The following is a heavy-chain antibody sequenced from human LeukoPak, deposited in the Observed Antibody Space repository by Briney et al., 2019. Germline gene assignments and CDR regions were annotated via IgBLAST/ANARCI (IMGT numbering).Heavy chain of an antibody. CDR2: IYYSGST. J-gene: IGHJ4*02. D-gene: IGHD6-19*01. V-gene: IGHV4-59*01. CDR3: ASTSSSGWNFDY. Sequence: SETLSLTCTVSGGSISSYYWSWIRQPPGKGLEWIGYIYYSGSTNYNPSLKSRVTISVDTSKNQFSLKLSSVTAADTAVYYCASTSSSGWNFDYWGQGTLVTVSS. CDR1: GGSISSYY.